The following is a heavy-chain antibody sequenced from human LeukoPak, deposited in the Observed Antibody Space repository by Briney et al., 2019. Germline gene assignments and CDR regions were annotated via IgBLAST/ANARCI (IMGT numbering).Heavy chain of an antibody. CDR2: IYYSGST. D-gene: IGHD2-2*01. CDR1: GGSISSYY. J-gene: IGHJ4*02. V-gene: IGHV4-59*01. Sequence: PSETLSLTCTVSGGSISSYYWSWIRQPPGKGLEWIGYIYYSGSTNYNPSLKSRVTISVDTSKNQFSLKLSSVTAADTAVYYCARGVPAAAFDYWGQGTLVTVSS. CDR3: ARGVPAAAFDY.